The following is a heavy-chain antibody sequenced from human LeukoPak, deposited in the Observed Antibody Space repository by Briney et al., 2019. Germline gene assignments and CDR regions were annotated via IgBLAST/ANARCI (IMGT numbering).Heavy chain of an antibody. V-gene: IGHV3-74*01. CDR2: INSDGSST. CDR3: VRDRDLPVAGNGFDS. CDR1: GFTFSNYW. D-gene: IGHD6-19*01. J-gene: IGHJ4*02. Sequence: GGSLRLSCAASGFTFSNYWMHWVRQAPGKGLVWVSRINSDGSSTSYADSAKGRFTISRDHAKNTLYLQMNSLRAEDTAVYYCVRDRDLPVAGNGFDSWGQGTLVTVSS.